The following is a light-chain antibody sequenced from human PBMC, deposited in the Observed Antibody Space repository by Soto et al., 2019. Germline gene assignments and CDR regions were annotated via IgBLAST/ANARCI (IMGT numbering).Light chain of an antibody. J-gene: IGKJ1*01. V-gene: IGKV3-20*01. CDR1: QSVTSSY. CDR2: GAS. CDR3: QQYGSSPPT. Sequence: EIVVTQSPGTLSLSPGETATLSCRASQSVTSSYLAWYQQKPGQAPRLLIGGASSRATCIPDRFSGSGSGTDFTLTISRLEPEDVGVYYCQQYGSSPPTFGHGTKVEIK.